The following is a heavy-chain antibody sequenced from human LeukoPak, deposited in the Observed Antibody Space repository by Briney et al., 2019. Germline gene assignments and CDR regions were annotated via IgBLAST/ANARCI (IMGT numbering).Heavy chain of an antibody. CDR3: AKDEYSSGYIRGFDY. D-gene: IGHD5-18*01. J-gene: IGHJ4*02. Sequence: GGSLRLSCAASGFTVSSNEMSWVRQAPGKGLEWVSGISGSGGSTYYADSVRGRFTISRDNSKNTLSLQMNSLRAEDTAVYYCAKDEYSSGYIRGFDYWGQGTLVTVSS. CDR1: GFTVSSNE. CDR2: ISGSGGST. V-gene: IGHV3-23*01.